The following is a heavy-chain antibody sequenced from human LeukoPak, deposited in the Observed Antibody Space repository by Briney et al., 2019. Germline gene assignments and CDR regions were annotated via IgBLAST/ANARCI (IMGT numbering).Heavy chain of an antibody. CDR1: GVTFSTYW. CDR2: INPGGSDK. Sequence: PGGSLRLSCAASGVTFSTYWMSWVRQAPGKGLEWVANINPGGSDKYYVDSVRGRFTISRDNAENSLYLQVNSLRAEDTAVYYCTRDNNNLFDYWGQGTLVTVSS. V-gene: IGHV3-7*01. J-gene: IGHJ4*02. CDR3: TRDNNNLFDY. D-gene: IGHD1/OR15-1a*01.